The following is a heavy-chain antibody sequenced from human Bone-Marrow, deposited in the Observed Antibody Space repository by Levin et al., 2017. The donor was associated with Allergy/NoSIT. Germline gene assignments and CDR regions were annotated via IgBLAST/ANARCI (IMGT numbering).Heavy chain of an antibody. CDR3: ARSGIAARHRVWFDP. Sequence: GESLKISCKASGYTFTSYYMHWVRQAPGQGLEWMGIINPSGGSTSYAQKFQGRVTMTRDTSTSTVYMELSSLRSEDTAVYYCARSGIAARHRVWFDPWGQGTLVTVSS. CDR2: INPSGGST. CDR1: GYTFTSYY. J-gene: IGHJ5*02. D-gene: IGHD6-13*01. V-gene: IGHV1-46*01.